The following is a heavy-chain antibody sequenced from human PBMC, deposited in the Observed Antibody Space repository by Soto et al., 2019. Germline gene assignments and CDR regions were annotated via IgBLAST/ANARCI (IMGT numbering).Heavy chain of an antibody. J-gene: IGHJ4*02. D-gene: IGHD3-10*01. CDR2: FRTGADDGTT. CDR1: GFTFSSYS. CDR3: AKKVNSGPGSQYFDY. V-gene: IGHV3-23*01. Sequence: PGGSLRLSCAASGFTFSSYSMSWVRQAQGKGLEWVSGFRTGADDGTTYYADSVKGRFTISRVISKNTLFLQMNSLRAEDTAIYYCAKKVNSGPGSQYFDYWGQGTLVTVSS.